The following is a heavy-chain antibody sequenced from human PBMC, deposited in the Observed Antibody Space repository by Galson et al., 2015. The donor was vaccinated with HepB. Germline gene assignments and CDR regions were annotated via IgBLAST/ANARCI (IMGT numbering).Heavy chain of an antibody. CDR3: AKEVSSPLVTFGGVIAAFDY. CDR1: GFTFSSYA. Sequence: SLRLSCAASGFTFSSYAMSWVRQAPGKGLEWVSTISGSGGSTYYADSVKGRFTISRDNSKNTLYLQMSSLRAEDTAVYYCAKEVSSPLVTFGGVIAAFDYWGQGTLVTVSS. CDR2: ISGSGGST. J-gene: IGHJ4*02. V-gene: IGHV3-23*01. D-gene: IGHD3-16*02.